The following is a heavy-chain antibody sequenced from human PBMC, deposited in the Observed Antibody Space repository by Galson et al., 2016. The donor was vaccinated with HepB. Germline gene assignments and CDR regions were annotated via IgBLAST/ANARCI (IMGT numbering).Heavy chain of an antibody. D-gene: IGHD3-3*01. CDR1: GFRFSDFY. CDR2: ISSTSNNI. CDR3: TRATFDFWRGFYINH. Sequence: SLRLSCAASGFRFSDFYMTWVRQTPGKGLEWLSYISSTSNNIYYADSLKNRFTVSRDNGNNSLYLQMNSLTAEDTAVYYCTRATFDFWRGFYINHWGQGALVSVSP. V-gene: IGHV3-11*01. J-gene: IGHJ4*02.